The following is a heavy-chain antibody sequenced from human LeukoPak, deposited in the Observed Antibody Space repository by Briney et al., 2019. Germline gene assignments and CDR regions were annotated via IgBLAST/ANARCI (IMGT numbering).Heavy chain of an antibody. CDR3: ASGWGFLYYYDSSGYTPNNAFDI. CDR1: GYTFTSYY. V-gene: IGHV1-46*01. D-gene: IGHD3-22*01. CDR2: INPSGGST. J-gene: IGHJ3*02. Sequence: GASAKVSCKASGYTFTSYYMHWVRQAPGQGLEWMGIINPSGGSTSYAQKFQGRVTMTRDTSTSTVYMELSSLRSEDTAVYYCASGWGFLYYYDSSGYTPNNAFDIWGQGTMVTVSS.